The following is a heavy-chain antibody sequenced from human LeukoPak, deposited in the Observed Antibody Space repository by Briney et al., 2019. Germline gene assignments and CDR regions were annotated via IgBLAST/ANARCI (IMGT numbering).Heavy chain of an antibody. V-gene: IGHV1-2*02. CDR1: GYTFTGYY. J-gene: IGHJ5*02. Sequence: ASVMVSCKASGYTFTGYYMHWVRQAPGQGLEWMGWINPNSGGTNYAQKFQGRVTMTRDTSISTAYMELSRLRSDDTAVYYCARDVKGVLRFLEWLLDNWFDPWGQGTLVTVSS. D-gene: IGHD3-3*01. CDR3: ARDVKGVLRFLEWLLDNWFDP. CDR2: INPNSGGT.